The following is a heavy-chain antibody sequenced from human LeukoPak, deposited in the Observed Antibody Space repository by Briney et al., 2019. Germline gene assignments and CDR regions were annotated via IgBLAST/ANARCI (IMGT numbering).Heavy chain of an antibody. CDR2: IYYSGST. Sequence: SETLSLTCTVSGGSISSSSYYWGWIRQPPGKGLEWIGSIYYSGSTYYNPPLKSRVTISVDTSKNQFSLKLSSVTAADTAVYYCASYDSSGYYLSYWGQGTLVTVSS. CDR3: ASYDSSGYYLSY. D-gene: IGHD3-22*01. CDR1: GGSISSSSYY. V-gene: IGHV4-39*01. J-gene: IGHJ4*02.